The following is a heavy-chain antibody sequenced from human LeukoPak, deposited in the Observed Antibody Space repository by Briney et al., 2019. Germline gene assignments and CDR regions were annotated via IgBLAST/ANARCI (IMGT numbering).Heavy chain of an antibody. CDR1: GGSFSNYY. V-gene: IGHV4-59*08. J-gene: IGHJ4*02. D-gene: IGHD6-19*01. CDR3: ARYLAVSGTVYFDY. CDR2: IYYTGST. Sequence: SETLSLTCTVSGGSFSNYYWSWLRQPPGKGLEWLGYIYYTGSTNYNPSLKSRVTMSVDTSKTQFSLKLSSVTAADTAIYYCARYLAVSGTVYFDYWGQGSLVTVSS.